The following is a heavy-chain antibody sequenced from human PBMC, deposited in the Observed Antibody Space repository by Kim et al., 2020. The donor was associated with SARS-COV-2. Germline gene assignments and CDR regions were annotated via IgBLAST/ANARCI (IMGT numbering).Heavy chain of an antibody. Sequence: GESLKISCKCSGYRFSRYWIGWVRQMPGKGLEWMGIIYPDDSDTRYSPSFQGQVTISADKSMNTAYLQWSSLKASDTAMYYCAKSYCSGGDCYYVWFDHWGQGTLVTVSS. CDR1: GYRFSRYW. CDR2: IYPDDSDT. J-gene: IGHJ5*02. D-gene: IGHD2-15*01. V-gene: IGHV5-51*01. CDR3: AKSYCSGGDCYYVWFDH.